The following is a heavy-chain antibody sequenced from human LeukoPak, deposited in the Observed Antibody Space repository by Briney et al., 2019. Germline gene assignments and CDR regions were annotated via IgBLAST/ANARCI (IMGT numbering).Heavy chain of an antibody. Sequence: ASVKVSCKASGGTFSSYAINWVRQAPGQGLEWMGDIIPIISTANYAQNFQGRGTITADESTSTAYMELSSLRSEDTAVYYCARELPAPAPHKYFDYWGQGTLVTVSS. V-gene: IGHV1-69*13. J-gene: IGHJ4*02. CDR3: ARELPAPAPHKYFDY. CDR2: IIPIISTA. CDR1: GGTFSSYA. D-gene: IGHD1-14*01.